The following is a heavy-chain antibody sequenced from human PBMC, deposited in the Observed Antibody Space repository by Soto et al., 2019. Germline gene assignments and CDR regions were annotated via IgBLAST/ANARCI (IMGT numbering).Heavy chain of an antibody. CDR2: IKSKTDGGTT. CDR1: GFTFRNYA. J-gene: IGHJ6*02. D-gene: IGHD1-7*01. Sequence: GGSLRLSCAASGFTFRNYAMYWVRQAPGKGLEWVGRIKSKTDGGTTDYAAPVKRRFTISRADSKNTLYLQMNSLKTEDAAVYYGTTAYHSPGRVGTPDYHYVMDFCGQGTTVTVSS. CDR3: TTAYHSPGRVGTPDYHYVMDF. V-gene: IGHV3-15*07.